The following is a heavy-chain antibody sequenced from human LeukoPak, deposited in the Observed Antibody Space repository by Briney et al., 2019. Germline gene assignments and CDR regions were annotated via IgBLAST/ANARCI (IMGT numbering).Heavy chain of an antibody. J-gene: IGHJ5*02. CDR3: ARDLRLDSSGWYSNWFDP. CDR1: GFTFSSYA. V-gene: IGHV3-30-3*01. Sequence: GGSLRLSCAASGFTFSSYAMHWVRQAPGKGLEWVALISYDGSNKYYADSVKGRFTISRDNSMHTLYLQMNSLRAEDTAVYYCARDLRLDSSGWYSNWFDPWGQGTLVTVSS. D-gene: IGHD6-19*01. CDR2: ISYDGSNK.